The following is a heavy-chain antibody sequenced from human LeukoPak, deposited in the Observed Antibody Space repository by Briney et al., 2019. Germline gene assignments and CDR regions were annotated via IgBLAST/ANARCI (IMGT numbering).Heavy chain of an antibody. V-gene: IGHV3-66*01. CDR3: ARAPRIAAADLYYFDN. Sequence: PGGSLRLSCAVSGFTVSSNYMSWVRQAPGKGLEWVSDIYSGGSTYYADSVKGRFSISRDKSKNTLYLQMNSLRVEDTAVYYCARAPRIAAADLYYFDNWGQGTLSPSP. D-gene: IGHD6-25*01. CDR1: GFTVSSNY. J-gene: IGHJ4*02. CDR2: IYSGGST.